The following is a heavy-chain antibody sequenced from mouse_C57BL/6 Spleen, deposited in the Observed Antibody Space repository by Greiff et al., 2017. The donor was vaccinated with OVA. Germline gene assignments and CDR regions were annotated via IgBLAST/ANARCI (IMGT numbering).Heavy chain of an antibody. CDR2: IYPSDSET. D-gene: IGHD2-5*01. V-gene: IGHV1-61*01. CDR3: ARRGYSKPSYDY. CDR1: GYNFTSYW. J-gene: IGHJ2*01. Sequence: QVQLQQPGAELVRPGSSVKLSCKASGYNFTSYWMDWVKQRPGQGLEWIGNIYPSDSETHYNQKFKDKATLTVDKSSSTAYMQLSSLTSEDSAVYYCARRGYSKPSYDYWGQGTTLTVSS.